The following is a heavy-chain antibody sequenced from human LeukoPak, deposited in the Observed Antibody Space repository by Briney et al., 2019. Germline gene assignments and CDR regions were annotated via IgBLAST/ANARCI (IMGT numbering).Heavy chain of an antibody. CDR1: GGSISSYY. V-gene: IGHV4-4*07. D-gene: IGHD3-22*01. J-gene: IGHJ4*02. CDR2: IYTSGST. CDR3: ARGTYYYDSSGPGSYFDY. Sequence: SETLSLTCTVSGGSISSYYWSWIRQPAGKGLEWTGRIYTSGSTNYNPSLKSRVTMSVDTSKNQFSLKLSSVTAADTAVYYCARGTYYYDSSGPGSYFDYWGQGTLVTVSS.